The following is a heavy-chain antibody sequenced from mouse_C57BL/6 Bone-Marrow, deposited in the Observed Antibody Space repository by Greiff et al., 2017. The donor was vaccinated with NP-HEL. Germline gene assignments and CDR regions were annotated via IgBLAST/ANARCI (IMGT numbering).Heavy chain of an antibody. CDR2: ISDGGSYT. CDR3: ARAIITTVSYCDY. J-gene: IGHJ2*01. Sequence: EVKLVESGGGLVKPGGSLKLSCAASGFTFSSYAMSWVRQTPEKRLEWVATISDGGSYTYYPDNVKGRFTISRDNAKNNLYLQMSHLKSEDTAMYYCARAIITTVSYCDYWGQGTTLTVSS. D-gene: IGHD1-1*01. V-gene: IGHV5-4*03. CDR1: GFTFSSYA.